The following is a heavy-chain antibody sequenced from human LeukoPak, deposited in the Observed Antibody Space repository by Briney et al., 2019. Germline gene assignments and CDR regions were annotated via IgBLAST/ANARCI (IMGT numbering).Heavy chain of an antibody. V-gene: IGHV3-11*01. CDR1: GFTFSDYY. CDR3: AREPYYDSSGYYSVHFDY. J-gene: IGHJ4*02. CDR2: ISSSGSTI. Sequence: PGGSLRLSCAASGFTFSDYYMSWIRQAPGKGLEWVSYISSSGSTIYYADSVKGRFTISRDNAKNSLYLQMNSLRAEDTAVYYCAREPYYDSSGYYSVHFDYWGQGTLVTVSS. D-gene: IGHD3-22*01.